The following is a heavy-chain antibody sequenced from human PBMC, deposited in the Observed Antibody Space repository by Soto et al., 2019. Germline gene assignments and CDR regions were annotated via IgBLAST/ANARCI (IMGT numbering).Heavy chain of an antibody. V-gene: IGHV3-33*01. CDR3: ARDNSRTRSEYFQH. CDR1: GFTFSSYG. Sequence: QVQLVESGGGVVQPGRSLRLSCAASGFTFSSYGMHWVRQAPGKGLEWVAVIWYDGSNKYYADSVKGRFTISRDNSKNTLYLQMNSLRAEDTAVYYGARDNSRTRSEYFQHWGQGTLVTVSS. J-gene: IGHJ1*01. CDR2: IWYDGSNK.